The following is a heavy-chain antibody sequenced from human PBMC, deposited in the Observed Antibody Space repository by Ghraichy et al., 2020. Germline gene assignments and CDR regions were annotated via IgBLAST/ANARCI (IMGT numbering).Heavy chain of an antibody. Sequence: ASVKVSCKASGYTFTNYGITWVRQAPGQGLEGMGWITTRNGNTQSAQRLQGRVTMITDTSTNTVYMELRSLRFDDTAVYYCARGINYFDPWGQGTLVTVSS. D-gene: IGHD2-15*01. CDR2: ITTRNGNT. CDR1: GYTFTNYG. CDR3: ARGINYFDP. J-gene: IGHJ5*02. V-gene: IGHV1-18*04.